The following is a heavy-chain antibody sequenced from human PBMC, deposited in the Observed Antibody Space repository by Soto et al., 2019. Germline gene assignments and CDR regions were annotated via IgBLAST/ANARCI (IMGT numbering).Heavy chain of an antibody. CDR1: EGSMDGFY. V-gene: IGHV4-59*12. CDR3: AKGTTKGFDH. Sequence: LETLSLTWTVSEGSMDGFYGSWIRQPPGKGLEWLGYIYDGDSANFNPSVRGRFTISRDNSKNTLYLQMNSLRAEDTAVYYCAKGTTKGFDHWGQGTLVTVSS. J-gene: IGHJ5*02. D-gene: IGHD1-1*01. CDR2: IYDGDSA.